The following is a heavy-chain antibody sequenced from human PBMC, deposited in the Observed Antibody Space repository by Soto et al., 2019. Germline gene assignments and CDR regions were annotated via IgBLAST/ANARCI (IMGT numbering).Heavy chain of an antibody. V-gene: IGHV4-59*02. CDR2: IYNNGRT. CDR3: ARGHGIYVRFDS. Sequence: QVHLQESGPGRVKPSETLSLTCSVSGGSVYDFYWNWLRQTPGKGLEWIGNIYNNGRTNYNPSLKNRVTISIDTTKNQFSLHLSSVTPADTAMYFCARGHGIYVRFDSWGQGTLVSVSA. D-gene: IGHD3-10*02. CDR1: GGSVYDFY. J-gene: IGHJ4*02.